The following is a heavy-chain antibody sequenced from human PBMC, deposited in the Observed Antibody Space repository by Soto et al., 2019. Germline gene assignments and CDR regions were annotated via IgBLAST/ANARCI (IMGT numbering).Heavy chain of an antibody. Sequence: SETLSLTCRVSDGSMNSDSSYWGWIRQPPGKGLEWIGVINHSGSTYHNLSLKGRVTMSVDASRNQFSLKLTSMTAADTAVYYWGRGGGSVLLDSSYRGDSWGQGPMLPVPS. V-gene: IGHV4-39*01. D-gene: IGHD2-21*01. CDR2: INHSGST. J-gene: IGHJ1*01. CDR3: GRGGGSVLLDSSYRGDS. CDR1: DGSMNSDSSY.